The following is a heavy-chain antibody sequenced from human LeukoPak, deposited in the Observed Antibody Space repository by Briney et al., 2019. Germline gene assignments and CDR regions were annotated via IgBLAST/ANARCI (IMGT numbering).Heavy chain of an antibody. D-gene: IGHD5-24*01. V-gene: IGHV3-30*04. Sequence: PGGSLRLSCAASGVTFSTYCMSWVRQAPGKGLEWVADISYDGRDKYYADSVKCRVTISRDNSKKTLYLQIDNLREEDTAVYYCARARTADGYIWGYWGQGYLVTVSS. CDR2: ISYDGRDK. CDR1: GVTFSTYC. J-gene: IGHJ4*02. CDR3: ARARTADGYIWGY.